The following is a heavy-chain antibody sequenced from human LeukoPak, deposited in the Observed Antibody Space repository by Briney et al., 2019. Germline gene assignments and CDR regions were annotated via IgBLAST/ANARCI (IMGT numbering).Heavy chain of an antibody. Sequence: GGSLRLSCAASGFTFSTSWMSWVRQAPGKGLEWVSVVSGSGDNTNYADSVKGRFTISRDNSKNTLFLQMNSLRTEDTAVYFCARWGNDYSQFDSWGQGTLVTVS. D-gene: IGHD4-11*01. CDR3: ARWGNDYSQFDS. V-gene: IGHV3-23*01. J-gene: IGHJ4*02. CDR1: GFTFSTSW. CDR2: VSGSGDNT.